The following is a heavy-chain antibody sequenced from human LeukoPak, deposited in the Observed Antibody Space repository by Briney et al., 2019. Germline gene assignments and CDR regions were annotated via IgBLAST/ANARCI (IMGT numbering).Heavy chain of an antibody. V-gene: IGHV1-69*04. CDR1: GGTFSRYA. Sequence: ASVKVSCKASGGTFSRYAISWVRQAPGQGLEWMGRIIPILGIANYAQKFQGRVTISADKSTSTAYMEVSILRSEDTAMYYCATDDSSGYYYHFGMDVWGQGTTVTVSS. CDR2: IIPILGIA. CDR3: ATDDSSGYYYHFGMDV. J-gene: IGHJ6*02. D-gene: IGHD3-22*01.